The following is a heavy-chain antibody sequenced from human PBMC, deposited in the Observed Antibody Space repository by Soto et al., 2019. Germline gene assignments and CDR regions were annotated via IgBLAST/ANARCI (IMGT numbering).Heavy chain of an antibody. CDR2: ISGSGGRT. CDR1: GFTFSSCA. CDR3: ARGKDPTSATPLRPFDN. V-gene: IGHV3-23*01. J-gene: IGHJ4*02. D-gene: IGHD6-25*01. Sequence: GGSLRLSCAASGFTFSSCAMSWVRQAPGKGLEWVSAISGSGGRTYYTDSVRGRFTISGDNSKNTLFLQMNSLRAEDTAVYYCARGKDPTSATPLRPFDNWGQGTLVTVSS.